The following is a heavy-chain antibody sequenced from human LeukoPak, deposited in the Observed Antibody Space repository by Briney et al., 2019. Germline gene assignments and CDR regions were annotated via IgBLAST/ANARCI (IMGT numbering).Heavy chain of an antibody. V-gene: IGHV3-23*01. Sequence: GGSLRLSCAASGFTFSSYAMSWVRQTPGKGLEWVSAISGSGGSTYYADSVKGRFTISRDNSKNTLYLQMNSLRAEDTAVYYCAKDQFSSGLNWFDPWGQGTLVTVSS. CDR1: GFTFSSYA. J-gene: IGHJ5*02. D-gene: IGHD6-19*01. CDR3: AKDQFSSGLNWFDP. CDR2: ISGSGGST.